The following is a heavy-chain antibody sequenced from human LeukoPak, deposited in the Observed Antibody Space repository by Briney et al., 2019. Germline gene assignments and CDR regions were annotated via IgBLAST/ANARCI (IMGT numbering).Heavy chain of an antibody. CDR1: GFTFSSYS. D-gene: IGHD5/OR15-5a*01. J-gene: IGHJ6*02. Sequence: GGSLRLSCAASGFTFSSYSMNWVRQAPGKGLEWVSSISSSSSYIYYADSVKGRFTISRDNAKNSLYLQMNSLRAEDTAVYYCARGGLRNYYYGMDVWGQGTTVTVSS. CDR2: ISSSSSYI. CDR3: ARGGLRNYYYGMDV. V-gene: IGHV3-21*01.